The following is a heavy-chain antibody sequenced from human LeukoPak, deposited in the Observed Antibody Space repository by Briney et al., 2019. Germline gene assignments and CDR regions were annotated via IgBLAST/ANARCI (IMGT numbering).Heavy chain of an antibody. CDR2: ISGSGGST. Sequence: PRGSLRLSCAASGFTFSSHWMHWVRQAPGKGLEWVSVISGSGGSTYYADSVKGRFTISRDNSKNTLYLQMNSLRAEDTAVYYCATAGSYSAFDIWGQGTMVTVSS. V-gene: IGHV3-23*01. J-gene: IGHJ3*02. D-gene: IGHD3-10*01. CDR3: ATAGSYSAFDI. CDR1: GFTFSSHW.